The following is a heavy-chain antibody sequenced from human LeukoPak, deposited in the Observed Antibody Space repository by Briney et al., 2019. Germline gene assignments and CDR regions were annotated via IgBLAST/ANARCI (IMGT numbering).Heavy chain of an antibody. D-gene: IGHD3-10*01. CDR1: GFTFSSYA. Sequence: GGSLRLSCAASGFTFSSYAMHWVRQAPGKGLEWVAVISFDGSDKYYADSVKGRITISRDNSKNTLYLQMNSLRAEDTAVYYCARNYYGSGSYFPYWGQGTLVTASS. J-gene: IGHJ4*02. CDR2: ISFDGSDK. V-gene: IGHV3-30*04. CDR3: ARNYYGSGSYFPY.